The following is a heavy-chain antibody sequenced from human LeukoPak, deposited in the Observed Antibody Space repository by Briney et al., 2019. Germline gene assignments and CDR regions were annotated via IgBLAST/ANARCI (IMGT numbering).Heavy chain of an antibody. CDR1: GGSISSGGYY. CDR2: IYYSGST. CDR3: ARVAGGGARLIDY. D-gene: IGHD2-15*01. V-gene: IGHV4-31*03. Sequence: SETLSLTCTVSGGSISSGGYYWSWIRQHPGKGLEWIGYIYYSGSTYYNPSLKSRVTISVDASKNQFSLKLSSVTAADTAVYYCARVAGGGARLIDYWGQGTLVTVSP. J-gene: IGHJ4*02.